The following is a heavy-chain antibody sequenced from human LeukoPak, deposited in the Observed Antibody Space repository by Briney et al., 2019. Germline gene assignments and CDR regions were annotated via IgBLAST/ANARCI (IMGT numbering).Heavy chain of an antibody. CDR3: ARDSMFTSGSYSGEVDAFDI. J-gene: IGHJ3*02. V-gene: IGHV3-21*01. CDR2: ICSSSSYI. D-gene: IGHD1-26*01. Sequence: GGSLRLSCAASGFTFSSYSMNWVRQAPGKGLEWVSSICSSSSYIYYADSVKGRFTISRDNAKNSLYLQMNSLRAEDTAVYYCARDSMFTSGSYSGEVDAFDIWGQGTMVTVSS. CDR1: GFTFSSYS.